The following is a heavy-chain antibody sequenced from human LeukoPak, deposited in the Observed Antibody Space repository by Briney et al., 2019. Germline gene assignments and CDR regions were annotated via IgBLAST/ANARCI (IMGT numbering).Heavy chain of an antibody. D-gene: IGHD3-16*02. CDR3: ARDRGYDYVWGSYRPFDY. CDR1: GGSFSGYY. Sequence: NTSETLSLTCAVYGGSFSGYYWSWIRQPPGKGLEWIGEINHSGSTNYNPSLKSRVTISVDTSKNQFSLKLSSVTAADTAVHYCARDRGYDYVWGSYRPFDYWGQGTLVTVSS. V-gene: IGHV4-34*01. J-gene: IGHJ4*02. CDR2: INHSGST.